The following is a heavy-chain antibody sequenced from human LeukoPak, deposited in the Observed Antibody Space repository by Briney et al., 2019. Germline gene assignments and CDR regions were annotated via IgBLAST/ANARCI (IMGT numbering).Heavy chain of an antibody. J-gene: IGHJ5*02. V-gene: IGHV4-59*01. CDR3: ARVFPWFGELTPNWFDP. CDR2: IYYSGST. D-gene: IGHD3-10*01. Sequence: SETLPLTCTVSGGSISNNYWSWFRQPPGKGLEWIGYIYYSGSTNYNPSLKSRVTISVDTSKNQFSLKLSSVTAADTAVYYCARVFPWFGELTPNWFDPWGQGTLVTVSS. CDR1: GGSISNNY.